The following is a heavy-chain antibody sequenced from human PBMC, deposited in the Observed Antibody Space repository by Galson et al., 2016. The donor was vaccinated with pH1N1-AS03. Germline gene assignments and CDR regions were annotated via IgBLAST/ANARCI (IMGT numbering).Heavy chain of an antibody. CDR1: GGTFSTNG. V-gene: IGHV1-69*04. D-gene: IGHD6-6*01. CDR2: IIPMLGRG. CDR3: ARERDSSSSSIFVY. Sequence: QSGAEVKKAGESLTISCKASGGTFSTNGFTWVRQAPGQGLEWMGRIIPMLGRGNYAQKFQGRVTIIADISTSTTYMELSNLTSEDTAIYYCARERDSSSSSIFVYWGQGTQVTVSS. J-gene: IGHJ4*02.